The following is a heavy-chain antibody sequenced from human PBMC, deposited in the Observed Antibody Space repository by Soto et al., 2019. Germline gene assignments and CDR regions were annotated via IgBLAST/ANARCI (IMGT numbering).Heavy chain of an antibody. V-gene: IGHV3-23*01. CDR3: AKDHWLVRGVIMVTSFDY. Sequence: EVQLLESGGGLVQPGGSLRLSCAASGFTFSSYAMSWVRQAPGKGRAWVSAISGSGGSTYYADSVKGRFTVSRDNSKNTLYLQMNSLRAEDTAVYYCAKDHWLVRGVIMVTSFDYWGQGTLVTVSS. D-gene: IGHD3-10*01. CDR1: GFTFSSYA. J-gene: IGHJ4*02. CDR2: ISGSGGST.